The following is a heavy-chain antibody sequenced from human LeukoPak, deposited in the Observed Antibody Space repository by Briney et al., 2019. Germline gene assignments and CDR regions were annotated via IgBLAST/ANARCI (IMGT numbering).Heavy chain of an antibody. Sequence: SVKVSCKASGGTFSIYAIRWVRPAPGQGLEWMGRIIPILGIANYAQKFQGRVTITADKSTSTAYMELSSLRSEDTAVYYCARDEHAPYYYDSSGSGFDYWGQGTLVTVSS. J-gene: IGHJ4*02. CDR2: IIPILGIA. D-gene: IGHD3-22*01. V-gene: IGHV1-69*04. CDR3: ARDEHAPYYYDSSGSGFDY. CDR1: GGTFSIYA.